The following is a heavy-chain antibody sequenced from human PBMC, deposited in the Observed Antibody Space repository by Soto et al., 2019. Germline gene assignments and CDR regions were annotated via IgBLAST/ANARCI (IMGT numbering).Heavy chain of an antibody. D-gene: IGHD3-22*01. Sequence: TSETLSLTCTVSGGSISSYYWSWIRQPPGKGLEWIGYIYYSGSTNYNPSLKSRVTISVDTSKNQFSLKLSSVTAADTAVYYCERDYYDSSGYYYGNWFDPWGQGTLVTVS. V-gene: IGHV4-59*01. CDR2: IYYSGST. CDR1: GGSISSYY. J-gene: IGHJ5*02. CDR3: ERDYYDSSGYYYGNWFDP.